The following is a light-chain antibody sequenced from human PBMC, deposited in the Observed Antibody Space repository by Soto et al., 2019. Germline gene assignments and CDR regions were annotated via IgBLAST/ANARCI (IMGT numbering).Light chain of an antibody. CDR1: SSNIGSNI. V-gene: IGLV1-44*01. CDR3: EAWDDSLIGVL. CDR2: RTN. J-gene: IGLJ2*01. Sequence: QSVPTQPPSASGTPGQRVSITCSGSSSNIGSNIVNWYQQLPGRAPKLLIYRTNQRPSGVPDRFSASKSGTSASLAISGLQSEDEADYYCEAWDDSLIGVLFGGGTKLTVL.